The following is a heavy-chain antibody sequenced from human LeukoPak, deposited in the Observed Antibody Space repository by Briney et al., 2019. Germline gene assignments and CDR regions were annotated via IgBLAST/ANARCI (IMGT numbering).Heavy chain of an antibody. CDR1: GYTFTGYY. CDR2: INPNSGGT. Sequence: GASVKVSCKASGYTFTGYYMHRLRQAPGQGLEWMGWINPNSGGTNYAQKFQGRVTMTRDTSISTAYMELSRLSSDDTAVYYCARANGGSSAYYMTDYWGQGTLVTVSS. D-gene: IGHD3-22*01. CDR3: ARANGGSSAYYMTDY. J-gene: IGHJ4*02. V-gene: IGHV1-2*02.